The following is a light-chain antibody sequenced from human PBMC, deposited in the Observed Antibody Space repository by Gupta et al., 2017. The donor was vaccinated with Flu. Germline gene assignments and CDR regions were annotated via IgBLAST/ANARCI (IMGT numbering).Light chain of an antibody. CDR1: SSDVGRSDY. V-gene: IGLV2-14*01. CDR2: DVT. J-gene: IGLJ1*01. CDR3: SSYTSGSTFYV. Sequence: QSALTQPASVSGSPGQSITISCTGTSSDVGRSDYVSWYQQHPDKAPKLIIYDVTNRPSGVSRPFSGPPSGHTAPLTISGLQAEDETDYYCSSYTSGSTFYVFGTGTKVTVL.